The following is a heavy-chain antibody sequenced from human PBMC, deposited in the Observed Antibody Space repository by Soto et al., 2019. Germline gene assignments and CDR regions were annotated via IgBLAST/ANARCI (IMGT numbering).Heavy chain of an antibody. D-gene: IGHD3-3*01. CDR2: INWNGATI. Sequence: PGGSLRLSCAASGFTFDDFGMSWVCEAPGKGLEWVAGINWNGATIGYADSVKGRFTISRDNAKNSLYLQMSSLRAEDTALYYCARSNYYDDYWSPYDYWGQGTLVTVSS. J-gene: IGHJ4*02. CDR1: GFTFDDFG. CDR3: ARSNYYDDYWSPYDY. V-gene: IGHV3-20*04.